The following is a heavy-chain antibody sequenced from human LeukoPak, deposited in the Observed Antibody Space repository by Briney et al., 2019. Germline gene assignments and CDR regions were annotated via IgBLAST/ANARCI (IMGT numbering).Heavy chain of an antibody. Sequence: SETLSLTCAVYGGSFSGYYWSWIRQPPGKGLEWIGEISHSGSTNYNPSLKSRVTISVDTSKNQFSLKLSSVTAADTAVYYCARAVAVAGRGDNFDYWGQGTLVTVSS. V-gene: IGHV4-34*01. CDR3: ARAVAVAGRGDNFDY. D-gene: IGHD6-19*01. CDR2: ISHSGST. J-gene: IGHJ4*02. CDR1: GGSFSGYY.